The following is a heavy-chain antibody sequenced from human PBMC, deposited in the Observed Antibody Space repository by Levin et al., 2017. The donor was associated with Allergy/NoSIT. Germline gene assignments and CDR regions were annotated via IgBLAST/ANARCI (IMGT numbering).Heavy chain of an antibody. J-gene: IGHJ2*01. CDR2: ISYDGSNK. CDR1: GFTFSSYA. V-gene: IGHV3-30-3*01. CDR3: ARDPDGGYSYGYGWYFDL. D-gene: IGHD5-18*01. Sequence: GGSLRLSCAASGFTFSSYAMHWVRQAPGKGLEWVAVISYDGSNKYYADSVKGRFTISRDNSKNTLYLQMNSLRAEDTAVYYCARDPDGGYSYGYGWYFDLWGRGTLSLSPQ.